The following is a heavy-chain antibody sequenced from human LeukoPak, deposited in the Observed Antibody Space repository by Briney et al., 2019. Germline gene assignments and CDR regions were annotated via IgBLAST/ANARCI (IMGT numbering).Heavy chain of an antibody. CDR3: ARAGGYYDSSGYYLFDY. J-gene: IGHJ4*02. V-gene: IGHV3-48*04. D-gene: IGHD3-22*01. Sequence: GGSLRLSCAASGFTFSNYWMTWVRQAPGKGLEWVSYISSSSSTIYYADSVKGRFTISRDNAKNSLYLQMNSLRAEDTAVYYCARAGGYYDSSGYYLFDYWGQGTLVTVSS. CDR1: GFTFSNYW. CDR2: ISSSSSTI.